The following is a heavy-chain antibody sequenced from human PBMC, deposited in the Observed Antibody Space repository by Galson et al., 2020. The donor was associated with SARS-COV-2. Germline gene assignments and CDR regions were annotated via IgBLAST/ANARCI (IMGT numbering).Heavy chain of an antibody. CDR2: IYPDDSDA. CDR1: GYKFSNCW. V-gene: IGHV5-51*01. J-gene: IGHJ4*02. D-gene: IGHD3-22*01. Sequence: GESLKISCKGSGYKFSNCWIGWVRQMPGKGLEWMGIIYPDDSDARYSPSFQGQVTISADKSLSTAYLQWSSLKASDTAIYYCATLAWDSSSGPFDYWGQGSLVTVSS. CDR3: ATLAWDSSSGPFDY.